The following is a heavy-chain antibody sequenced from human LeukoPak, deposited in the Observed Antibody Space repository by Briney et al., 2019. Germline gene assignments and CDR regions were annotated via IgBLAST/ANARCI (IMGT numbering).Heavy chain of an antibody. V-gene: IGHV4-39*07. Sequence: SETLSLTCTVSGGSISSSSYYWGWIRQPPGKGLEWIGSIYYSGSTYYNPSLKSRVTISVDTSKNQFSLKLSSVTAADTAVYYCARDRPWFGGAFDIWGQGTMVTVSS. CDR3: ARDRPWFGGAFDI. D-gene: IGHD3-10*01. CDR2: IYYSGST. CDR1: GGSISSSSYY. J-gene: IGHJ3*02.